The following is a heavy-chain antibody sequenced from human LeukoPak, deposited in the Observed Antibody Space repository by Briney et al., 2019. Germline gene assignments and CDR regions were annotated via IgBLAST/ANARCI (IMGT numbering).Heavy chain of an antibody. CDR1: GGSISSYY. CDR2: IYHSGST. CDR3: AREAAAAGKDPRPPNLYFDY. Sequence: SETLSLTCTVSGGSISSYYWSWIRQPPGKGLEWIGYIYHSGSTYYNPSLKSRVTISVDRSKNQFSLKLSSVTAADTAVYYCAREAAAAGKDPRPPNLYFDYWGQGTLVTVSS. D-gene: IGHD6-13*01. V-gene: IGHV4-59*12. J-gene: IGHJ4*02.